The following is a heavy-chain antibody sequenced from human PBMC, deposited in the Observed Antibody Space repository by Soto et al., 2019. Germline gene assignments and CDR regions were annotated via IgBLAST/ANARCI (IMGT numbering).Heavy chain of an antibody. CDR1: GYAFTSYG. J-gene: IGHJ3*02. CDR3: ARALFHYDSSGCPQYDAFDI. CDR2: ISAYTGNT. Sequence: ASVKVSCKASGYAFTSYGISWVRQAPGQGLEWMGWISAYTGNTNYVQKLQGRVTMTTDTSTSTAYMELRRLRSDDTAVYYCARALFHYDSSGCPQYDAFDIWGQGTMVTVSS. D-gene: IGHD3-22*01. V-gene: IGHV1-18*01.